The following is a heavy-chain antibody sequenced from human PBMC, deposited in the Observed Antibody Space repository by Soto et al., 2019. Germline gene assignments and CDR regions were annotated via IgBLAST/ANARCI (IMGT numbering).Heavy chain of an antibody. J-gene: IGHJ6*02. CDR2: IWYDGSNK. V-gene: IGHV3-33*01. Sequence: QVQLVESGGGVVQPGRSLRLSCAASGFTFSSYGMHWVRQAPGKGLEWVAVIWYDGSNKYYADSVKGRFTISRDNSKNTLYLQMNSLRAEDTAVYYCARDRFPYYYDSSGYQVEVYYYYYGMDVWGQGTTVTVSS. CDR1: GFTFSSYG. CDR3: ARDRFPYYYDSSGYQVEVYYYYYGMDV. D-gene: IGHD3-22*01.